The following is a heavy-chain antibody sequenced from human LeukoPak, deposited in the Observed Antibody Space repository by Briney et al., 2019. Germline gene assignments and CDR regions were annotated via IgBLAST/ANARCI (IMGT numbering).Heavy chain of an antibody. J-gene: IGHJ4*02. Sequence: ASVKVSCKASGYTFTGYYMYWVRQAPGQGLEWMGWINPNSGATLYTQKFQGRVTMTRDTSINTAYMELSSLRSDDTAVYYCTRAKRVVFDYWGQGTLVTVSS. D-gene: IGHD3-3*01. CDR1: GYTFTGYY. CDR3: TRAKRVVFDY. V-gene: IGHV1-2*02. CDR2: INPNSGAT.